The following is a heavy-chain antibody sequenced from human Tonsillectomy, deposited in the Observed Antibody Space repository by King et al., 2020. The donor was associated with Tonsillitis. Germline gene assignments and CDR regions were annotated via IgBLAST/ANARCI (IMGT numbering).Heavy chain of an antibody. CDR1: GGTFSSYG. Sequence: QLVQSGAEVKKPGSSVKVSCKASGGTFSSYGISWVRQAPGQGLEWMGGIIPIFGTRNYAQNFQGRVTITADESTSTAYMELSSLRSEDTAVYYCARAPLAAAGTGDYYYYYMDVWGRGTTVTVSS. J-gene: IGHJ6*03. CDR2: IIPIFGTR. CDR3: ARAPLAAAGTGDYYYYYMDV. V-gene: IGHV1-69*01. D-gene: IGHD6-13*01.